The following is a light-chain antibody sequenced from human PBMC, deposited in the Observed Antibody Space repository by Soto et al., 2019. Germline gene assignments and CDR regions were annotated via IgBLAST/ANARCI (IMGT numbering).Light chain of an antibody. Sequence: EIVMTQSPATLSVSPGERATLSCRASHRVSSYLAWYQQKPGQAPRLLIYGASTRATGIPARFSGSGSGTELTLTISSLQSEDFAVYYCQQYNNWPLTFGAGTKVEIK. J-gene: IGKJ4*01. V-gene: IGKV3-15*01. CDR1: HRVSSY. CDR3: QQYNNWPLT. CDR2: GAS.